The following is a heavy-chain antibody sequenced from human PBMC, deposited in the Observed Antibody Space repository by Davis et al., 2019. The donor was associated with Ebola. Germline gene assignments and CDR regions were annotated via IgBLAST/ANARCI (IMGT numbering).Heavy chain of an antibody. CDR2: IHPGDSDT. CDR1: GYRFIGHW. J-gene: IGHJ4*02. D-gene: IGHD1-26*01. Sequence: GESLKISCKVSGYRFIGHWIGWVRQMPGKGLEWMALIHPGDSDTRYSPSFQGQVTLSADKSIDTAYLQWSSLEASDTAMYYCARSLTTTIEGPDYWGQGTLVTVSS. CDR3: ARSLTTTIEGPDY. V-gene: IGHV5-51*01.